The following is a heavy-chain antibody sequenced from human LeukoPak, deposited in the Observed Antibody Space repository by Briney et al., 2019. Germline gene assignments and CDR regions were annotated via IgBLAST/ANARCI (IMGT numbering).Heavy chain of an antibody. V-gene: IGHV1-2*02. CDR3: ARIRALEYSSSGPGAFDI. CDR1: GYTFTGYY. J-gene: IGHJ3*02. Sequence: ASVKVSCKASGYTFTGYYMHWVRQAPGQGLEWMGWINPNSGGTNYAQKFQGRVTMTRDTSISTAYMELSRLRSDDTAVYYCARIRALEYSSSGPGAFDIWGQGTMVTVSS. CDR2: INPNSGGT. D-gene: IGHD6-6*01.